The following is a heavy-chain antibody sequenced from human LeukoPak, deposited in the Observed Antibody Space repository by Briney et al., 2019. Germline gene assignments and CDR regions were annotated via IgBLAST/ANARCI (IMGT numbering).Heavy chain of an antibody. CDR1: GFTFSSYS. Sequence: GGSLRLSCAASGFTFSSYSMNWVRQAPGKGLEWVSSISSSSSYIYYAHSVKGRFTISRDNAKNSLYLQINSLRAEDTAVYYRARDPGGYSSSTSCYPGYDAFDICGQGTMVTVSS. CDR3: ARDPGGYSSSTSCYPGYDAFDI. D-gene: IGHD2-2*01. V-gene: IGHV3-21*01. CDR2: ISSSSSYI. J-gene: IGHJ3*02.